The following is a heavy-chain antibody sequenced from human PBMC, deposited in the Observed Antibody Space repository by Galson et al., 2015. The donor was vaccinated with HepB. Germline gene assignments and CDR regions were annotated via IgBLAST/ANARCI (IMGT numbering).Heavy chain of an antibody. V-gene: IGHV1-18*01. CDR2: ISGYDGNT. J-gene: IGHJ6*03. CDR3: ARKIESQYSSSWGLYDYNYYMDV. D-gene: IGHD6-13*01. CDR1: GYTFTNYG. Sequence: SVKVSCKASGYTFTNYGINWVRQAPGQGLEWMGWISGYDGNTDYAQKFQDRVTMTTDTSTTTAYMELRRLRSDDTAVYFCARKIESQYSSSWGLYDYNYYMDVWGEGTTVTVSS.